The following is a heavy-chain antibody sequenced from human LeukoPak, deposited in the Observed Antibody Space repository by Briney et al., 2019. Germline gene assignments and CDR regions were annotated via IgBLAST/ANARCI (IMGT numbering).Heavy chain of an antibody. CDR3: ARGPYYDFWSGYYYPYYFDY. D-gene: IGHD3-3*01. Sequence: SETLSLTCTVSGGSISSYYWSWIRQPPGKGLEWIGYIYYSGSTNYNPSLKSRVTISVDTSKNQFSLKLSSVTAADTAVYYCARGPYYDFWSGYYYPYYFDYWGQGTLVTVSS. V-gene: IGHV4-59*12. J-gene: IGHJ4*02. CDR2: IYYSGST. CDR1: GGSISSYY.